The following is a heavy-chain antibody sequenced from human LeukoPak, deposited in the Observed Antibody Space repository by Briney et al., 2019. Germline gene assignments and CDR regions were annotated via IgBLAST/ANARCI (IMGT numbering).Heavy chain of an antibody. J-gene: IGHJ4*02. D-gene: IGHD4-17*01. CDR1: GYTFTAHY. CDR3: ARIYYGPDY. CDR2: INPTNGVT. V-gene: IGHV1-2*02. Sequence: ASVKVSCKASGYTFTAHYIHWVRQAPGQGLEWMGWINPTNGVTNYAQKFQGRVTMTRDTSITTAYMELSSLRSGDTAVYYCARIYYGPDYWGQGTLVTVSS.